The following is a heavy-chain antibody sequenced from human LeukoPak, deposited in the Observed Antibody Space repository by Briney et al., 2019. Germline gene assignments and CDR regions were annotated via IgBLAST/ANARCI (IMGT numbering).Heavy chain of an antibody. J-gene: IGHJ4*02. D-gene: IGHD5-12*01. V-gene: IGHV3-48*01. Sequence: PGGSLRLSCAASGFTFCSYSMSWVRQAPGKGLKWVSYISSSSSTIYYADSVKGRFTISRDNAKNSLYLQMNSLRAEDTAVYYCAREEWLRFNGYWGQGTLVTVSS. CDR1: GFTFCSYS. CDR2: ISSSSSTI. CDR3: AREEWLRFNGY.